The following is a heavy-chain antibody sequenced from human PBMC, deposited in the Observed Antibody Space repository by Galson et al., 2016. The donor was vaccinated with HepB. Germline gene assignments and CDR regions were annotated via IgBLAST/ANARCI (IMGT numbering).Heavy chain of an antibody. D-gene: IGHD3-10*01. CDR1: GYSFDSYW. CDR2: IDPSDSHT. J-gene: IGHJ5*02. Sequence: QSGAEVKKPGESLRTSCQGSGYSFDSYWISWVRQMPGKGLEWMGTIDPSDSHTNYTPSFQSHVTISVDKSISTAYLQWSSVKASDTAIYYCARFTRMVRGNLNWLDPWGQGTLVTVSS. CDR3: ARFTRMVRGNLNWLDP. V-gene: IGHV5-10-1*01.